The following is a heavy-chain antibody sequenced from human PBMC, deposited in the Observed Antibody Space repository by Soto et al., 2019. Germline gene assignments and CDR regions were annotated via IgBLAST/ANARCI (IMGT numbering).Heavy chain of an antibody. J-gene: IGHJ4*02. CDR1: GFTFSSYA. CDR2: ISGSGGST. V-gene: IGHV3-23*01. Sequence: EVQLLESGGGLVQPGGSLRLSCAASGFTFSSYAMSWVRQAPGKGLEWGSAISGSGGSTYYADSVKGRFTISRDNSKHTLYLQMTSLRAEDTAVYYCAKDLIAVVWYGLDYWGKGTLVTVSS. D-gene: IGHD6-19*01. CDR3: AKDLIAVVWYGLDY.